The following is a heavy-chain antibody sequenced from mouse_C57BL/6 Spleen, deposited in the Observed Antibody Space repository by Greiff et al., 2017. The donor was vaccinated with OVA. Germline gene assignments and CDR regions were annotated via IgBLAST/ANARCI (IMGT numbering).Heavy chain of an antibody. Sequence: QVQLQQPGAELVKPGASVKMSCKASGYTFTSYWITWVKQRPGQGLEWIGDIYPGSGSTNYNEKFKSKATLTVDKSSSTAYMQLSSLTSEDSAVYYCASPDYYARSVLWGQGTTLTVSS. CDR2: IYPGSGST. V-gene: IGHV1-55*01. CDR1: GYTFTSYW. D-gene: IGHD1-1*01. J-gene: IGHJ2*01. CDR3: ASPDYYARSVL.